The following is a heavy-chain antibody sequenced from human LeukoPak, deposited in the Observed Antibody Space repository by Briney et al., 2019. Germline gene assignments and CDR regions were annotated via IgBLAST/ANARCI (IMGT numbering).Heavy chain of an antibody. V-gene: IGHV1-2*02. D-gene: IGHD4-23*01. Sequence: ASVKVSCKASGYTFTGYYMHWVRQAPGQGLEWMGWINPNSGGTNYAQKFQGRVTMTRDTSISTAYMELSRLRSDDTAVYYCAREVAVVKPRGYWGQGTLVTVSS. CDR3: AREVAVVKPRGY. J-gene: IGHJ4*02. CDR1: GYTFTGYY. CDR2: INPNSGGT.